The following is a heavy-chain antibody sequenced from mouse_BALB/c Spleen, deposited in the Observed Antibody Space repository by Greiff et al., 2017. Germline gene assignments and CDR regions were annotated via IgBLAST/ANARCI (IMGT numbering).Heavy chain of an antibody. CDR2: ISYSGST. J-gene: IGHJ2*01. CDR1: GYSITSDYA. V-gene: IGHV3-2*02. Sequence: DVKLVESGPGLVKPSQSLSLTCTVTGYSITSDYAWNWIRQFPGNKLEWMGYISYSGSTSYNPSLKSRISITRDTSKNQFFLQLNSVTTEDTATYYCAREGDYGNYGDYWGQGTTLTVSS. D-gene: IGHD2-1*01. CDR3: AREGDYGNYGDY.